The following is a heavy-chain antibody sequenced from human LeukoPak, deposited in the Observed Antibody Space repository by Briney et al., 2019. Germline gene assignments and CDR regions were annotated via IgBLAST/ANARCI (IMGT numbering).Heavy chain of an antibody. CDR1: GGSFSSYY. D-gene: IGHD6-13*01. V-gene: IGHV4-34*01. CDR3: AREAGQQLVPVYYYMDV. J-gene: IGHJ6*03. CDR2: INHSGST. Sequence: PSETLSLTCAVSGGSFSSYYWSWIRLPPGKGLEWIGEINHSGSTNYNPSLKSRVTISVDTSKSQFSLKLSSVTAADTAVYYCAREAGQQLVPVYYYMDVWGKGTAVTISS.